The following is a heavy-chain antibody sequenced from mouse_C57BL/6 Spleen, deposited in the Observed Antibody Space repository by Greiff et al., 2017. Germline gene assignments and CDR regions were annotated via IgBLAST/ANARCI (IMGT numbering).Heavy chain of an antibody. Sequence: QVQLKESGPGLVAPSPSLSITCTVSGFSLTSYGVSWVRQPPGKGLEWLGVIWGDGSTNYHSALISRLSIRKDNSKSQVFLKLNSRQTDATATYYCANYGALYYAMDYWGQGTSVTVSS. D-gene: IGHD1-1*01. CDR3: ANYGALYYAMDY. J-gene: IGHJ4*01. V-gene: IGHV2-3*01. CDR1: GFSLTSYG. CDR2: IWGDGST.